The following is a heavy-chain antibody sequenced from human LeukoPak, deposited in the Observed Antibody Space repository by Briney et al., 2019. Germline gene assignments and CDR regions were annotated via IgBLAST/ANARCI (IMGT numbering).Heavy chain of an antibody. CDR3: ARVWGQGSSGYYPF. D-gene: IGHD3-22*01. Sequence: SVKVSCKASGGTFSSYAISWVRQAPGHGLDWIGGIIPLFGTAHYAQKFQGRVTITADESTTTVYMELNSLTSDDTAVYYCARVWGQGSSGYYPFWGQGTLVTVSS. CDR2: IIPLFGTA. CDR1: GGTFSSYA. J-gene: IGHJ4*02. V-gene: IGHV1-69*13.